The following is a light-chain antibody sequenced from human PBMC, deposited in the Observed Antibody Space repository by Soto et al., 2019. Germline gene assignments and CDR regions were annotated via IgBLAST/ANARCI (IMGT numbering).Light chain of an antibody. V-gene: IGLV2-14*01. J-gene: IGLJ1*01. Sequence: HSALTQPASVSGSPGQSITISCTGTSSDVGGYNYVSWYQQQSGKAPKLMIHEVSNRPSGVSNRFSGSKSGNTASLTISGLQAEDEADYYCSPYTSSRAYVFGIGTKVTVL. CDR2: EVS. CDR1: SSDVGGYNY. CDR3: SPYTSSRAYV.